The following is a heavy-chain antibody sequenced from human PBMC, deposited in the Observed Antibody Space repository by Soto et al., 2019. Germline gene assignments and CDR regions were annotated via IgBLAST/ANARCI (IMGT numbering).Heavy chain of an antibody. CDR2: TYYRSKWYN. CDR3: ARDESGEYSSSFPFFYYHYDVLAV. D-gene: IGHD6-6*01. CDR1: GDSVSSNSAA. V-gene: IGHV6-1*01. Sequence: SQSISLTCAISGDSVSSNSAAWNWIRQSPSRGLEWLGGTYYRSKWYNDYAVSVKSRITINPDTSKNQFSLQLNSVTPEDTAVYYCARDESGEYSSSFPFFYYHYDVLAVCGQGSTVTVSS. J-gene: IGHJ6*02.